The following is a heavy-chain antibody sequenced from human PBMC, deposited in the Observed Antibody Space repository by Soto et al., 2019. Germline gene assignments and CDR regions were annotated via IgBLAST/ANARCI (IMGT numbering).Heavy chain of an antibody. Sequence: SETLSLTCTVSGGSISSGGYYWSWIRQHPGKGLEWIGNIYYSGNTHYNPSLQSRVTISLDTSKNLFSLNLSSVTAADTAVYYCARDRYYGSGTYYNFYYGMDVWGQGTTVTVS. CDR3: ARDRYYGSGTYYNFYYGMDV. V-gene: IGHV4-30-4*08. CDR2: IYYSGNT. CDR1: GGSISSGGYY. J-gene: IGHJ6*02. D-gene: IGHD3-10*01.